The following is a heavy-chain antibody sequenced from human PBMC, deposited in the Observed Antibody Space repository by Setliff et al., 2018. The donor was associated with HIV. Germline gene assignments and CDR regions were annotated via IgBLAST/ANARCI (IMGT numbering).Heavy chain of an antibody. V-gene: IGHV4-39*01. Sequence: SETLSLTCTVSGGSISSSSYYWGWIRQPPGKGLEWIGSIYYSGSTYYNPSLKSRVTISVDTSKNQFSLKLSSVTAADTAVYYSARQFGSSSPFDYWGQGTLVTVSS. CDR3: ARQFGSSSPFDY. D-gene: IGHD6-13*01. CDR1: GGSISSSSYY. CDR2: IYYSGST. J-gene: IGHJ4*02.